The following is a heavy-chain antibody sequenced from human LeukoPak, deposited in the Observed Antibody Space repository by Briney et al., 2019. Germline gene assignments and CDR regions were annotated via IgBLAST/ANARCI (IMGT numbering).Heavy chain of an antibody. CDR1: GGSISGDH. CDR3: ARRNDFDI. V-gene: IGHV4-59*08. Sequence: SETLSLTCTVSGGSISGDHWNWIRQPPGKGLEWIGNIYYSGNTNYNLSLKSRVTISVDTSKNQFSLKLSSVTAADTAVYYCARRNDFDIWGQGTMVTVSS. J-gene: IGHJ3*02. CDR2: IYYSGNT.